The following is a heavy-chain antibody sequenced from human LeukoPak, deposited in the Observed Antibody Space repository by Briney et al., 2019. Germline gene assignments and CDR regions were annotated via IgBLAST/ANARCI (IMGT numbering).Heavy chain of an antibody. D-gene: IGHD6-19*01. Sequence: TSETLSLICTVSGVSITSYFWSWIRQPPGRGLEWIGYIYHSGSTNSNPSLKSRVSISLDTSKNQFSLKLSSVTAADTAVYYCARGRVPGAWGQGTLVTVSS. J-gene: IGHJ4*02. CDR1: GVSITSYF. V-gene: IGHV4-59*01. CDR3: ARGRVPGA. CDR2: IYHSGST.